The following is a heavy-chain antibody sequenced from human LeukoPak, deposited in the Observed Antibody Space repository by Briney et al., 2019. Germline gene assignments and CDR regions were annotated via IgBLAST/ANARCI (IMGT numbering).Heavy chain of an antibody. CDR2: IHYSGST. V-gene: IGHV4-4*02. CDR1: GGSISSSNW. CDR3: ARRGYSSSWYLDY. D-gene: IGHD6-13*01. J-gene: IGHJ4*02. Sequence: SGTLSLTCAVSGGSISSSNWWSWVRQPPGKGLEWIGNIHYSGSTNYNPSLKSRVTISVDTSKNQFSLKLSSVTAADTAVYYCARRGYSSSWYLDYWGQGTLVTVSS.